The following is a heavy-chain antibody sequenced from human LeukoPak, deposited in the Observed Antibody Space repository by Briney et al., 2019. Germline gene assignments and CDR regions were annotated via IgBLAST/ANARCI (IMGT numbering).Heavy chain of an antibody. V-gene: IGHV3-73*01. CDR1: GFTFSGSA. CDR3: ATADAAVAGTPDY. CDR2: IRSKANSYAT. J-gene: IGHJ4*02. Sequence: GGSLRLSCAASGFTFSGSAMHWVRQASGKGLEWVGRIRSKANSYATAYAASVKGRFTISRDDSKNTAYLQMNSLKTEDTAVYYCATADAAVAGTPDYWGQGTLVTVSS. D-gene: IGHD6-19*01.